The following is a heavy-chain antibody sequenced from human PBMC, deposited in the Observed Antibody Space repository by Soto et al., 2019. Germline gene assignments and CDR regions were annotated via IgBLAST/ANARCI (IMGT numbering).Heavy chain of an antibody. V-gene: IGHV4-59*08. J-gene: IGHJ3*02. CDR2: IYYSGST. CDR3: ARRYGWAFDI. CDR1: GGSINSYY. Sequence: SATLSLTCTVTGGSINSYYWSWIRQPPGKGLEWIGYIYYSGSTNYNPSLKSRVTISVDTSKNQFSLKLISVTAADTAVYYCARRYGWAFDIWGQGTMVT. D-gene: IGHD3-16*01.